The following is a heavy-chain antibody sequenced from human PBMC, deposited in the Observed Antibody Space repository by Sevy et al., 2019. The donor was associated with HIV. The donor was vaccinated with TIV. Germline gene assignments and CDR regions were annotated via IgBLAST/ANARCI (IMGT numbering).Heavy chain of an antibody. J-gene: IGHJ2*01. Sequence: SETLSLTCGVSGGSISSSYWSWIRQPPGKGLEWIGYIFHTGSTTYNPSLKSRVTISLDTSKSQFSLKLNSVTAADTAVYYCARALSDYVWGSYRYGGRYFDLWGRGTLVTVSS. CDR2: IFHTGST. CDR3: ARALSDYVWGSYRYGGRYFDL. CDR1: GGSISSSY. D-gene: IGHD3-16*02. V-gene: IGHV4-59*13.